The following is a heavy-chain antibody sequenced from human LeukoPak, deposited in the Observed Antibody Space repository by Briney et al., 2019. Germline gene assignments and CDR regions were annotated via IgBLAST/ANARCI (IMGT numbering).Heavy chain of an antibody. Sequence: PSETLSLTCAVSGGSVSSSNCWCGVRQPPGKGLECIGEIYHSGRTNHTPSLKRRVTISVDKFKNQVSLKLSSVTAADTAVYYCVREVPLGDGYYYYGMDVWGKGTTVTVSS. CDR2: IYHSGRT. V-gene: IGHV4-4*02. CDR1: GGSVSSSNC. D-gene: IGHD3-10*01. CDR3: VREVPLGDGYYYYGMDV. J-gene: IGHJ6*04.